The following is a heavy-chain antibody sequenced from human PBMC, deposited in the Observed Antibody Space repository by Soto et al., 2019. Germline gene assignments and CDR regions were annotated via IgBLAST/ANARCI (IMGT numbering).Heavy chain of an antibody. Sequence: SETLSFTCAVYGGSFSGYYWSWIRQPPGKGLEWIGEINHSGSTNYNPSLKSRVTISVDTSKNQFSLKLSSVTAADTAVYYCASGGYSSMVPDFDYWGQGTLVTVSS. V-gene: IGHV4-34*01. CDR3: ASGGYSSMVPDFDY. D-gene: IGHD5-18*01. J-gene: IGHJ4*02. CDR1: GGSFSGYY. CDR2: INHSGST.